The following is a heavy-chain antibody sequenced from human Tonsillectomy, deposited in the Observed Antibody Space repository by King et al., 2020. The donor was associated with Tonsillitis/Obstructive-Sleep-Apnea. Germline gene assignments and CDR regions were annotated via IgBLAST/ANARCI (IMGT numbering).Heavy chain of an antibody. CDR2: INPSGGST. CDR3: ARGVQQMAFDY. Sequence: QLVQSGAAVKKPGASVKVSCKASGYTFTSYYMHWVRQAPGQGLEWMGLINPSGGSTIYAQKFQGRVTMTRDTSTSTVYMELRSLRSEDSAVYYCARGVQQMAFDYWGQGTLVTVSS. D-gene: IGHD6-13*01. V-gene: IGHV1-46*01. J-gene: IGHJ4*02. CDR1: GYTFTSYY.